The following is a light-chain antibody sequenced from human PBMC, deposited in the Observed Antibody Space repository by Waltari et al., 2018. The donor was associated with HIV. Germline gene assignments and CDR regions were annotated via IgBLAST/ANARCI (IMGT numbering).Light chain of an antibody. CDR3: ATWDDSLGGFYV. V-gene: IGLV1-47*01. J-gene: IGLJ1*01. CDR1: TSNVGSNF. CDR2: RDN. Sequence: RVTISCSGTTSNVGSNFVSWYQQLPGTAPKLLIYRDNRRPSGVPDRFSGSKSGASASLAISGLRSEDEGDYYCATWDDSLGGFYVFGAGTKVTVL.